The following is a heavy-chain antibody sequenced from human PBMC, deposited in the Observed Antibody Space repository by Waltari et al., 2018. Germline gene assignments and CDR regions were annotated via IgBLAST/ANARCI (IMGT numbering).Heavy chain of an antibody. V-gene: IGHV4-39*01. Sequence: QLQLQESGPGLVKPSETLSLTCTVSGVSISSSRYYWGWIRQPPGKGLEWIGSIYYSGSTEYNPSLKSLVTISVDTAKNQFALKLRSVTAADTAGYYCARQDIVVVPAVGYYYYGMDVWGQGTTVTVSS. D-gene: IGHD2-2*01. CDR2: IYYSGST. J-gene: IGHJ6*02. CDR3: ARQDIVVVPAVGYYYYGMDV. CDR1: GVSISSSRYY.